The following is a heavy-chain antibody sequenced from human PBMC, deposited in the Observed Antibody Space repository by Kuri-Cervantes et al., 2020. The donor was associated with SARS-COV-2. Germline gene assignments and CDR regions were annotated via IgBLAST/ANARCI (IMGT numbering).Heavy chain of an antibody. CDR2: IKKDETEK. CDR3: ARDGYWTNWYFDL. Sequence: GGSLRLSCAASGFSFSSYWMSWVRQAPGKGLEWVATIKKDETEKYYVDSVKGRFTISRDNAKNSLYLQMNSLRAEDSAVYYCARDGYWTNWYFDLWGRGTLVTVSS. CDR1: GFSFSSYW. J-gene: IGHJ2*01. D-gene: IGHD2-2*03. V-gene: IGHV3-7*01.